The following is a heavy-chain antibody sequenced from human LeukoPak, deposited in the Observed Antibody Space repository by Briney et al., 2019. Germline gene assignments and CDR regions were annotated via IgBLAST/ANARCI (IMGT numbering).Heavy chain of an antibody. CDR2: INPNSGGT. J-gene: IGHJ5*02. Sequence: APVKVSCKASGYTFTGYYMHWVRQAPGQGLEWMGWINPNSGGTNYAQKFQGRVTMTRDTSISTAYMELSRLRSDDTAVYYCARELRRVVRGVIIPPRNWFDPWGQGTLVTVSS. CDR3: ARELRRVVRGVIIPPRNWFDP. CDR1: GYTFTGYY. D-gene: IGHD3-10*01. V-gene: IGHV1-2*02.